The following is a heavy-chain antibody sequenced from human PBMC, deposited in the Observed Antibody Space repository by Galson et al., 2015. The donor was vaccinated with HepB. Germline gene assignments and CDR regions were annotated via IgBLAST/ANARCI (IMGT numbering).Heavy chain of an antibody. CDR3: AREIRGFDVFDL. Sequence: SLRLSCAASGFSFSNYIMNWVRQAPGKGLEWVSSISTGSGYIYYRGSVKGRFTISRDNGENSLFLQMKSLRAEDTAVYYCAREIRGFDVFDLWGQGTMVTVSS. J-gene: IGHJ3*01. D-gene: IGHD3-10*01. CDR2: ISTGSGYI. CDR1: GFSFSNYI. V-gene: IGHV3-21*01.